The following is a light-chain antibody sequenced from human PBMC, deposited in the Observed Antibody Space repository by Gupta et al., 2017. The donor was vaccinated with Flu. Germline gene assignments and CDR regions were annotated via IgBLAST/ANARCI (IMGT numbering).Light chain of an antibody. V-gene: IGKV1-33*01. CDR1: QDITNY. Sequence: DTQMTQSPSSLSASVGDRVTITCSASQDITNYLNWYQQKPGKAPKLLIYDASNLEIGVPSRFSGSGSGTNFSFTISSLQPEDIATYYCQQDDNLPRTFGQGTKVEI. CDR2: DAS. CDR3: QQDDNLPRT. J-gene: IGKJ1*01.